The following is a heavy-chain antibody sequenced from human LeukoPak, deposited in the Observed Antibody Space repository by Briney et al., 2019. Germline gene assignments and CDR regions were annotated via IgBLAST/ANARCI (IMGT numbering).Heavy chain of an antibody. CDR3: AKMWTVTTGFDY. Sequence: GEALKISFKGSGYRFSSYWIGWVRAMPGKGLEWMGIIYPGDSDTRYSPSFEGQVTISADKSISTAYLPWSSLKASDTAMYYCAKMWTVTTGFDYWGQGTLVTVSS. J-gene: IGHJ4*02. CDR1: GYRFSSYW. D-gene: IGHD4-11*01. CDR2: IYPGDSDT. V-gene: IGHV5-51*01.